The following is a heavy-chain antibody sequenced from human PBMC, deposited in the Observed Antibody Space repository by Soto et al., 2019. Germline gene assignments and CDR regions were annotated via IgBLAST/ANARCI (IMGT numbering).Heavy chain of an antibody. D-gene: IGHD5-12*01. CDR1: GYTFTSYY. Sequence: QVQLVQSGAEVKKPGASVKVSCKASGYTFTSYYMHWVRQPPEQGLEWMGIINPSGGSKSDEQKFKGRITMTRDTSTSTVYMELSSLRSEDTAVYDYARGLVYWGQGTLVTVSS. V-gene: IGHV1-46*01. CDR2: INPSGGSK. CDR3: ARGLVY. J-gene: IGHJ4*02.